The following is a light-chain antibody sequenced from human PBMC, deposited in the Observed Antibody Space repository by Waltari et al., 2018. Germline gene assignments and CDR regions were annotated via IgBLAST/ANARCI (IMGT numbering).Light chain of an antibody. J-gene: IGKJ4*01. Sequence: EIVMTQSPATLSVSPGERATLSCRASQGISSNLAWYQQKPGQPPRLLIYAASTRATGIPARFSGSRSGTEFTLTISSLQSEDFAVYYCQQYDTWLTFGGGTTVEIK. CDR1: QGISSN. CDR2: AAS. CDR3: QQYDTWLT. V-gene: IGKV3-15*01.